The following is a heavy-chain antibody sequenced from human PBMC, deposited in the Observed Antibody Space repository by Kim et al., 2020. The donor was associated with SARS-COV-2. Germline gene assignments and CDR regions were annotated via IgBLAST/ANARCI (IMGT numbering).Heavy chain of an antibody. Sequence: GGSLRLSCAASGFTLSYYWMTWVRQAPGKGLEWVAIIKYDGSEKDYGDSVKGRFAISRDNAKNSLYLQMNSLRADDTAVYYCVRGGSAEMDFWGQGTLVTVSS. J-gene: IGHJ4*02. CDR2: IKYDGSEK. CDR3: VRGGSAEMDF. CDR1: GFTLSYYW. V-gene: IGHV3-7*03. D-gene: IGHD1-26*01.